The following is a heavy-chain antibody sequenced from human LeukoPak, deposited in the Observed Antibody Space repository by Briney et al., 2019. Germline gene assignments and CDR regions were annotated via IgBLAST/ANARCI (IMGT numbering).Heavy chain of an antibody. D-gene: IGHD6-6*01. CDR3: ARTLAARWYYYGMDV. CDR2: VSSDGSNK. CDR1: RFTFSGYS. Sequence: GGSLRLSCVASRFTFSGYSMHWVRHAPGKGLEWVAVVSSDGSNKYYADSLKGRLTISRDNSKNTLYLQMNSLRAEDTAVYYCARTLAARWYYYGMDVWGQGTTVTVSS. J-gene: IGHJ6*02. V-gene: IGHV3-30-3*01.